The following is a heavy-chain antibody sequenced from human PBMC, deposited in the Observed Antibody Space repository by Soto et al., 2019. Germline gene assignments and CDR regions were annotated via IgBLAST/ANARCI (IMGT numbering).Heavy chain of an antibody. Sequence: QVQLVQSGAEVKKPGSSVKVSCKASGGTFSSYAISWVRQAPGQGLEWMGGIIPIFGTANYAQKFQGRVTITADESTSTAYMEVSSLRSEDTAVYYCASMGYCSGGSCYSHYYYYGMDVWGQGTTVTVSS. CDR3: ASMGYCSGGSCYSHYYYYGMDV. V-gene: IGHV1-69*12. CDR2: IIPIFGTA. J-gene: IGHJ6*02. D-gene: IGHD2-15*01. CDR1: GGTFSSYA.